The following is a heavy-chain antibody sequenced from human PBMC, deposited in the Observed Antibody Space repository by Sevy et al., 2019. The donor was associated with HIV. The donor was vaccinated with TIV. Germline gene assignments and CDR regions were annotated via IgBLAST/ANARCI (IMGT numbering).Heavy chain of an antibody. CDR3: ARFGEGTAIQGAFDI. Sequence: GGSLRLSCAASGFTVSSNYMSWVRQAPGKGLEWVSVIYSGGSTYYADSVKGRLTISRDNSKNTLYLQMNSLRAEDTAVYYCARFGEGTAIQGAFDIWGQGTMVTVSS. J-gene: IGHJ3*02. D-gene: IGHD3-10*01. CDR2: IYSGGST. CDR1: GFTVSSNY. V-gene: IGHV3-53*01.